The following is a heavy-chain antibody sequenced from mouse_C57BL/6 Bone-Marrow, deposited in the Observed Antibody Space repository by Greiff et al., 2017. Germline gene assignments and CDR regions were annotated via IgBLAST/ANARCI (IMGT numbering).Heavy chain of an antibody. D-gene: IGHD1-1*01. CDR1: GYTFTSYW. V-gene: IGHV1-64*01. CDR2: IHPTSGST. CDR3: ARWRPLNDGSRNAMDD. Sequence: QVQLQQSGAELVRPGASVKLSCKASGYTFTSYWMHWVKQRPVQGLEWIGNIHPTSGSTHYNQKFKSKATLTVDKSSSTAYMQLSSLTSEDSAVYYCARWRPLNDGSRNAMDDWGPGTAVTVSS. J-gene: IGHJ4*01.